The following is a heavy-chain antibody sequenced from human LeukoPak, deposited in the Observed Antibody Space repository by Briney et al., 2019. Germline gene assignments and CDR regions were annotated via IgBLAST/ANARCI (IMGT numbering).Heavy chain of an antibody. D-gene: IGHD1-26*01. V-gene: IGHV1-18*04. CDR2: ISPYNGNT. Sequence: ASVKVSCKASGYTFTSYYMHWVRQAPGQGLEWMGWISPYNGNTNYAQKYQDRVAITLDTSTSTAYMELRSLRSDDAAVYYCARGGASGPDYWGQGTLVTVSS. CDR1: GYTFTSYY. CDR3: ARGGASGPDY. J-gene: IGHJ4*02.